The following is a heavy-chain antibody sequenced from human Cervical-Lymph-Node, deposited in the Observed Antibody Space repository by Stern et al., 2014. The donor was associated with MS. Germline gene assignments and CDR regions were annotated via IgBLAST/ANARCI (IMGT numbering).Heavy chain of an antibody. CDR1: GFTFNKYA. V-gene: IGHV3-23*04. CDR2: ISGSGGSI. J-gene: IGHJ6*02. D-gene: IGHD3-22*01. Sequence: EVHLVESGGDLVQPGGSLRLSCAASGFTFNKYAMNWVRQAPGKVLEWVSTISGSGGSIYYADSVKGRFTISRDNSENTLYLQMHSLRAEDTAIYYCAKQYFDSSGYSYYYGMDVWGQGTTVTVSS. CDR3: AKQYFDSSGYSYYYGMDV.